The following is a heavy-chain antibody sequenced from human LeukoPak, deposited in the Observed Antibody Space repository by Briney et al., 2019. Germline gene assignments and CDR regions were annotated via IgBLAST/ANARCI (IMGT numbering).Heavy chain of an antibody. CDR3: ARNNGMDV. V-gene: IGHV3-23*01. CDR1: GFTFSNYA. J-gene: IGHJ6*02. CDR2: VSGSGRNT. Sequence: GGSLRLSCAGSGFTFSNYAMTWVRQAPGKGLEWVSSVSGSGRNTFYPDSVEGRFTISRDNSKNTVYLQMNSLRAEDTALYHCARNNGMDVWGQGTTAIVSS.